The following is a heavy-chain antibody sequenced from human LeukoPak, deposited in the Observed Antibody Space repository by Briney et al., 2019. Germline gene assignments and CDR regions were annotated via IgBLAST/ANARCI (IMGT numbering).Heavy chain of an antibody. CDR1: GGTFSSYA. V-gene: IGHV1-69*13. Sequence: ASVTVSCKASGGTFSSYAISWVRQAPGQGLEWMGGIIPIFGTANYAQKFQGRVTITADESTSTAYMELSSLRSEDTAVYYCARDSGYSGYDCAYWGQGTLVTVSS. CDR2: IIPIFGTA. CDR3: ARDSGYSGYDCAY. J-gene: IGHJ4*02. D-gene: IGHD5-12*01.